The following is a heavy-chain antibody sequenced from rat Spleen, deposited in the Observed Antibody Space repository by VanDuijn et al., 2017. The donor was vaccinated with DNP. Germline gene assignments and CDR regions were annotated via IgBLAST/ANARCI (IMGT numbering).Heavy chain of an antibody. CDR1: GFTFSDCY. CDR2: ISYDGTST. D-gene: IGHD1-2*01. Sequence: EVKLVESGGGLVQPGSSLKLSCAASGFTFSDCYMAWVRQAPTKGLEWVATISYDGTSTYYPDSVRGRFTISRDDAKSSLYLQMNSLKSEDTATYYCTSKPHIRTAAPFDYWGQGVMVTVSS. CDR3: TSKPHIRTAAPFDY. J-gene: IGHJ2*01. V-gene: IGHV5-20*01.